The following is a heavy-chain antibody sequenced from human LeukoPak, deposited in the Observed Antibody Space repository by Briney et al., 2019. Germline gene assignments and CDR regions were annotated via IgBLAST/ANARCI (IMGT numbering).Heavy chain of an antibody. J-gene: IGHJ4*02. CDR3: ASSANYDRSGYSH. Sequence: SETLSLTCTVSGGSISSYYWSWIRQPPGKGLEWIGYIYTSGSTNYNPSLKSRVTISVDTSKNQFSLKLSSVTAADTAVYYCASSANYDRSGYSHWGQGTLVTVSS. CDR1: GGSISSYY. D-gene: IGHD4/OR15-4a*01. V-gene: IGHV4-4*09. CDR2: IYTSGST.